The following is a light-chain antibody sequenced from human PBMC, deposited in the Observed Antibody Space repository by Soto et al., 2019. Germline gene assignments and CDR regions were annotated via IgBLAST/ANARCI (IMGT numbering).Light chain of an antibody. V-gene: IGKV3-15*01. CDR3: QQYNDWILT. Sequence: DILFTQSPATLSLSPGERGTLTCRASQSVSSYLAWYQQKPGQAPRLLIYDASTRDTDIPARFSGSGSGTEFTLTINSLQSEDFSVYYCQQYNDWILTFGQGTKVDIK. CDR2: DAS. CDR1: QSVSSY. J-gene: IGKJ1*01.